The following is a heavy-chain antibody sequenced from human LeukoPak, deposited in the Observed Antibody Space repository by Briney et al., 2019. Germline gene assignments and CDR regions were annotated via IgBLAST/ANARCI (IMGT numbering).Heavy chain of an antibody. CDR2: IKPRSGDT. V-gene: IGHV1-2*02. J-gene: IGHJ4*02. D-gene: IGHD7-27*01. CDR1: GYTFTDYY. CDR3: ARFPQGAGE. Sequence: GASMKVSCKASGYTFTDYYMHWVRQAPGQGLEWMGWIKPRSGDTNYAQKFQGRVTMTRDTSISTAYMELSSLKSDDTAVYYCARFPQGAGEWGQGTLVTVSS.